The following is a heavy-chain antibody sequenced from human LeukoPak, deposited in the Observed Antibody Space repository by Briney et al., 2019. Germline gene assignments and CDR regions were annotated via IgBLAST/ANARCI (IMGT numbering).Heavy chain of an antibody. J-gene: IGHJ4*02. CDR3: AGNQREDAYFDY. Sequence: GGSLRLSSAASGFTFSDYYMSWIRQAPGKGLEWVSYISSSSSTIYYADSVKGRFTISRDNAKNSLYLQMNSLRAEDTAVYYCAGNQREDAYFDYWGQGTLVTVSS. D-gene: IGHD2-2*01. CDR1: GFTFSDYY. CDR2: ISSSSSTI. V-gene: IGHV3-11*04.